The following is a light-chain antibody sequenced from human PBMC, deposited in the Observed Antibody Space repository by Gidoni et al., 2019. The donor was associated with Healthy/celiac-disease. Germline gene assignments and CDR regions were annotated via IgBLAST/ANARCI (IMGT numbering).Light chain of an antibody. V-gene: IGLV1-40*01. J-gene: IGLJ1*01. CDR1: SSNIGAGYD. Sequence: QSVLTQPPSVSGVPGPRVTISCTGSSSNIGAGYDVHWYQQLPGTAPKLLIYGNSNRPSGVPDRFSGSKSGTSASLAITGLQAEDEADYYCQSYDSSLSGFYVFGTGTKVTVL. CDR3: QSYDSSLSGFYV. CDR2: GNS.